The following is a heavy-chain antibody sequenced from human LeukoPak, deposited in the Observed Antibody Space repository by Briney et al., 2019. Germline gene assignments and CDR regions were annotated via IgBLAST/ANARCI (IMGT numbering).Heavy chain of an antibody. CDR2: INSDGSTT. V-gene: IGHV3-74*01. J-gene: IGHJ6*02. CDR1: GFTFTTYW. CDR3: ARDAVDTANAV. D-gene: IGHD5-18*01. Sequence: PGGSLRLSCAASGFTFTTYWMHWVRQAPGKGLVWVSHINSDGSTTSYADSVKGRFTISRDNAKNTLYLQMNSLRAEDTAVYYCARDAVDTANAVWGQGTTVTVSS.